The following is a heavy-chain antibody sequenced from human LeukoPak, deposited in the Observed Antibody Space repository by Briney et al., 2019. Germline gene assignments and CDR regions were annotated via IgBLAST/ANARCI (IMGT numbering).Heavy chain of an antibody. CDR1: GGSISSSSYY. Sequence: PSQTLSLTCTVSGGSISSSSYYWGRIRQPPGKGLEWIGSIYYSGSTYYNPSLKSRVTISVDTSKNQFSLKLSSVTAADTAVYYCARDEGRLWSSAVRFDYWGQGTLVTVSS. CDR2: IYYSGST. D-gene: IGHD3-3*01. CDR3: ARDEGRLWSSAVRFDY. V-gene: IGHV4-39*07. J-gene: IGHJ4*02.